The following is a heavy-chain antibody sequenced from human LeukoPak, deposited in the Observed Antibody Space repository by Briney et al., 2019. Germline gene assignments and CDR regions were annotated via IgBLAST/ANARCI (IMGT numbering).Heavy chain of an antibody. CDR2: ISWNSVNI. J-gene: IGHJ4*02. Sequence: GGSLRFSCTASGFTFDDYAMYWVRQAPGKGLEWVSGISWNSVNIGYANPVRGRFTISRDNGKNSLYLQMDSLRGEDTALYYCVKGMRMATITGAGDFWGQGTLVTVSS. V-gene: IGHV3-9*01. CDR1: GFTFDDYA. CDR3: VKGMRMATITGAGDF. D-gene: IGHD5-24*01.